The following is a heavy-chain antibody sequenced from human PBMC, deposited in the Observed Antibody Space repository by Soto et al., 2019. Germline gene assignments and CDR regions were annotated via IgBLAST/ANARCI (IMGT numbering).Heavy chain of an antibody. D-gene: IGHD3-3*01. CDR3: ADGGEWSFNFEY. CDR2: ISASGGNT. Sequence: GGSLRLSCAASGFTFSSYAMSWVRQAPGKGLEWVSGISASGGNTYYADSVKGQFTISRDNSKNTLYLQVNNLRVEDKALYYCADGGEWSFNFEYWGQGTLVTVSS. V-gene: IGHV3-23*01. CDR1: GFTFSSYA. J-gene: IGHJ4*02.